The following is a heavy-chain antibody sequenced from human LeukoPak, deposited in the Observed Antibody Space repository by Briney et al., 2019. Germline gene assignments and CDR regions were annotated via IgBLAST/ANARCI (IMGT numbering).Heavy chain of an antibody. V-gene: IGHV3-23*01. CDR2: IDVGGGNT. CDR3: AKADTGGNYFDH. Sequence: GGSLRLSCVASGFTFSSCAMSWVRQAPGKGLEWVSAIDVGGGNTYYADSVKGRFNFSRDNFKNTLHLQMNSLRAEDTAVYYCAKADTGGNYFDHWGQGTLVTVSS. D-gene: IGHD1-26*01. J-gene: IGHJ4*02. CDR1: GFTFSSCA.